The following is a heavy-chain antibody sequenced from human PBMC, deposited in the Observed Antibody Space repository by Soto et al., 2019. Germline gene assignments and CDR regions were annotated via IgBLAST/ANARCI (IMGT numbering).Heavy chain of an antibody. CDR2: IYYSGST. V-gene: IGHV4-31*03. CDR1: GGSISSGGYY. D-gene: IGHD5-18*01. CDR3: ARDGRGYLTPWFDP. Sequence: QVQLQESGPGLVKPSQTLSLTCTVSGGSISSGGYYWSWIRQHPGKGLEWIGYIYYSGSTYYNPSLQSRFTISVDTSKNQFSLKLSSVTAADTAVYYCARDGRGYLTPWFDPWGQGTLVTVSS. J-gene: IGHJ5*02.